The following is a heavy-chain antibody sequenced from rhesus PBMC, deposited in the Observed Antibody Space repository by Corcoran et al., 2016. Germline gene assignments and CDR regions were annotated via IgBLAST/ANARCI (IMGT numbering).Heavy chain of an antibody. CDR2: ISESGGTI. Sequence: DVQLVESGGGLVKPGGSLRLSCVASGFTFSSYEMHWVRQAPGKGLEWVSVISESGGTIYDADSVKGRFSICRDNAKNSLFLQMNSLRAEDTAVEYCMDCSGGGNYGWGQGVLVTVSS. J-gene: IGHJ4*01. D-gene: IGHD2-39*02. CDR3: MDCSGGGNYG. V-gene: IGHV3-100*02. CDR1: GFTFSSYE.